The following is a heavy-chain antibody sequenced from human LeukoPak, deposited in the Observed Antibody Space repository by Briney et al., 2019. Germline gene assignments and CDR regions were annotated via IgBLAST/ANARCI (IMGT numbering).Heavy chain of an antibody. CDR2: ITTDGSST. Sequence: GGSLRLSCAASGYTFSSYWMHWVRQAPGKGLMWVSLITTDGSSTTYADSVKGRFTISRDNAKNTLYLQMNSLRAEDTAVYYCARDYYSGSRDLDYWGQGTLVTVSS. CDR3: ARDYYSGSRDLDY. J-gene: IGHJ4*02. CDR1: GYTFSSYW. D-gene: IGHD3-22*01. V-gene: IGHV3-74*01.